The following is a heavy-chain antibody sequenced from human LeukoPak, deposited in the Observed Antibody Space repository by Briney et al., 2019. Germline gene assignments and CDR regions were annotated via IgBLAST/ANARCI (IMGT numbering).Heavy chain of an antibody. V-gene: IGHV1-46*01. D-gene: IGHD2-2*01. CDR1: GYTFTSYY. CDR2: INPSGGST. Sequence: GASVKVSCKASGYTFTSYYMHWVRQAPGQGLEWMGIINPSGGSTSYAQKFQGRVTMTRDTSTSTVYMELSSLRSEDTAVYYCARDPHLYCSSTSCYGNAFDIWGQGTMVTVSS. CDR3: ARDPHLYCSSTSCYGNAFDI. J-gene: IGHJ3*02.